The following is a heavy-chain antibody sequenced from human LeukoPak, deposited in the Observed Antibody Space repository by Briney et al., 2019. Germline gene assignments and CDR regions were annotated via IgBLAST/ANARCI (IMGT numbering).Heavy chain of an antibody. CDR3: AKDGSRGWKPQPYYYYYGMDV. V-gene: IGHV3-9*01. CDR1: GFTFDDYA. Sequence: PGRSLRLSCAASGFTFDDYAMHWVRQAPGKGLEWVSGISWNSGSIGYADSVKGRFTISRDNAKNSLYLQMNSLRAEDTALYYCAKDGSRGWKPQPYYYYYGMDVWGQGTTVTVSS. CDR2: ISWNSGSI. D-gene: IGHD6-19*01. J-gene: IGHJ6*02.